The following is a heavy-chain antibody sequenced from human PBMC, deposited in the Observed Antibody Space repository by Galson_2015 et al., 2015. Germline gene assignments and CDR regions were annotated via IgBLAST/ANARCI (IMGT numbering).Heavy chain of an antibody. V-gene: IGHV3-23*01. D-gene: IGHD2-21*01. CDR2: ISDNGGST. CDR3: AKRSGGNGGDSDY. CDR1: GFTFWSYA. J-gene: IGHJ4*02. Sequence: SLRLSCAASGFTFWSYAMRWVRQAPGKGLEWVSGISDNGGSTYYADSVKGRFTISRDNSKNTLYLQMNSLRVEDTAVYYCAKRSGGNGGDSDYWGQGTLVTVSS.